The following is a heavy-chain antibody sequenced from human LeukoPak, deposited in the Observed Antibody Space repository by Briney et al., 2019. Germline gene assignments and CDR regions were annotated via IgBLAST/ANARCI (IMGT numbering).Heavy chain of an antibody. D-gene: IGHD2-21*01. CDR2: ISRNSTYI. CDR3: ARDLWGDRDGFFDS. CDR1: GFTFSDYI. V-gene: IGHV3-21*01. Sequence: GGALRLSCAASGFTFSDYIMNCVRQAPGKGLEWVASISRNSTYIHYADSVKGRFTISRDNARNTLYMQMNSLRVEDTAVYYCARDLWGDRDGFFDSWGTGTLVSVSS. J-gene: IGHJ4*02.